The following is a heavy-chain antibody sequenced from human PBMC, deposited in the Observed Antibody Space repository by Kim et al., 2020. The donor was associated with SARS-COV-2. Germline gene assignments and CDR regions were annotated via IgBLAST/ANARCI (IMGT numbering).Heavy chain of an antibody. CDR2: IYYSGST. D-gene: IGHD6-19*01. Sequence: SETLSLTCTVSGGSISSYYWSWIRQPPGKGLEWIGYIYYSGSTTYNPSLKSRVTISVDTSKNQFSLKLSSVTAADTAVYYCAAGWLGYYDYGMDVWGQGTTVTVSS. CDR3: AAGWLGYYDYGMDV. V-gene: IGHV4-59*08. J-gene: IGHJ6*02. CDR1: GGSISSYY.